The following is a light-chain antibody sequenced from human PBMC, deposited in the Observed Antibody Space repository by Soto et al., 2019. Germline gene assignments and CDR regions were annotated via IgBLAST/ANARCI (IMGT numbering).Light chain of an antibody. Sequence: EIVLTQSPATVSLSPGERATLSCRASQSVNIYLAWYQQKPGQAPRLLIYDASNRATGIPARFSGSGSGTDFTLTISSLEPEDFAVYYCQQRNNWPPITFGQGTRLEIK. CDR2: DAS. CDR1: QSVNIY. CDR3: QQRNNWPPIT. V-gene: IGKV3-11*01. J-gene: IGKJ5*01.